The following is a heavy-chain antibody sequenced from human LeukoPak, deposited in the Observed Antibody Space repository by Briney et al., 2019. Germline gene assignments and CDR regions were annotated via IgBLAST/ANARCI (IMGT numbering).Heavy chain of an antibody. J-gene: IGHJ4*02. V-gene: IGHV3-23*01. CDR2: ISGSGGST. Sequence: GGSLRLSCAASGFTFSSYAMSWVRQAPGKGLEWVSAISGSGGSTYYADSVKGRFTISRDNSKNTLNLQMNSLRAEDTAVYYCAKTDIVVVPAAPFDYWGQGTLVTVSS. CDR3: AKTDIVVVPAAPFDY. D-gene: IGHD2-2*01. CDR1: GFTFSSYA.